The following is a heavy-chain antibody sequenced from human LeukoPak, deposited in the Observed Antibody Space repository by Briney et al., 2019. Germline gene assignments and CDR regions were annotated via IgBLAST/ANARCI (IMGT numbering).Heavy chain of an antibody. CDR2: IYYSGST. CDR1: GGSISSGGYY. V-gene: IGHV4-31*03. Sequence: SQTLSLTCTVSGGSISSGGYYWSWIRQHPGKGLEWIGYIYYSGSTYSNPSLKSRVTISVDTSKNQCSLKLSSVTAADTAVYYCARGGKSRVNADWGQGTLVTVSS. CDR3: ARGGKSRVNAD. D-gene: IGHD2-2*01. J-gene: IGHJ4*02.